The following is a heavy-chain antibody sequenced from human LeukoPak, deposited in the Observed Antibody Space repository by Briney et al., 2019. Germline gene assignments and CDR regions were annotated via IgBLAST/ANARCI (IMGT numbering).Heavy chain of an antibody. CDR3: ATTSRDSEAYYDYLNY. CDR1: GYTFTAYF. V-gene: IGHV1-2*02. Sequence: GASVKVSCKASGYTFTAYFMHWVRQAPGQGLEWMGCINPDSGATNYAQKFQGRVTMTRDTSITTAYMELSRLTSDDTAVYFCATTSRDSEAYYDYLNYWGQGTLITVSS. J-gene: IGHJ4*02. D-gene: IGHD3-10*01. CDR2: INPDSGAT.